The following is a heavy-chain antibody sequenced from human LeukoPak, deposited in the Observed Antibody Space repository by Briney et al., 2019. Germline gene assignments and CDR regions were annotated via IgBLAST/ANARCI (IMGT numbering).Heavy chain of an antibody. Sequence: VASVKVSCKASGYTFTGYYMHWVRQALGQGLEWMGWINPNSGGTNYAQKFQGRVTMTRDTSISTAYMELSRLRSDDTAVYYCASDFGYYDSSGYPELRYYYYYMDVWGKGTTVTVSS. CDR1: GYTFTGYY. V-gene: IGHV1-2*02. CDR3: ASDFGYYDSSGYPELRYYYYYMDV. D-gene: IGHD3-22*01. J-gene: IGHJ6*03. CDR2: INPNSGGT.